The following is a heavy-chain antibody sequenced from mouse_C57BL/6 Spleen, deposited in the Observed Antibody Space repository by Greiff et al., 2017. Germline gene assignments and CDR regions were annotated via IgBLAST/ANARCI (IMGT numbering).Heavy chain of an antibody. CDR3: ARYSLPFDY. Sequence: QVQLKESGAELVMPGASVKLSCKASGYTFTSYWMHWVKQRPGQGLEWIGEIDPSDSYTNYNQKFKGKSTLTVDKSSSTAYMQLSSLTSEDSAVYYCARYSLPFDYWGQGTTLTVSS. D-gene: IGHD2-1*01. CDR1: GYTFTSYW. J-gene: IGHJ2*01. CDR2: IDPSDSYT. V-gene: IGHV1-69*01.